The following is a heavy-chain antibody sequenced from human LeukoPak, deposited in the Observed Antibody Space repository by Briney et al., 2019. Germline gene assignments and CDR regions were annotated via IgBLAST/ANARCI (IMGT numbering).Heavy chain of an antibody. V-gene: IGHV3-15*01. D-gene: IGHD1-26*01. CDR1: GFTFSNAW. Sequence: GGSLRLSCAASGFTFSNAWMSWVRQAPGKGLEGVGHIKSKTGGGTTDYAAPVKGRFTISRDDSKNTLYLQMNSLKTEDTAVYYCTTGLEWELPREFDYWGQGTLVTVSS. CDR2: IKSKTGGGTT. CDR3: TTGLEWELPREFDY. J-gene: IGHJ4*02.